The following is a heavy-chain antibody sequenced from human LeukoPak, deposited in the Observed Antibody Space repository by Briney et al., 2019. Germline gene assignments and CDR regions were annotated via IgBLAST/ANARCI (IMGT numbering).Heavy chain of an antibody. Sequence: PGGSLRLSCAASAFTIRDYYMSWFRQAPGKGLEWVSYISNTGSLIYYADSLKGRFTISRDNAKSSLHLQLNSLRAEDTAVYYCARGKYPGAFDVWGQGTMVTVSS. D-gene: IGHD2-2*02. J-gene: IGHJ3*01. CDR2: ISNTGSLI. CDR3: ARGKYPGAFDV. CDR1: AFTIRDYY. V-gene: IGHV3-11*04.